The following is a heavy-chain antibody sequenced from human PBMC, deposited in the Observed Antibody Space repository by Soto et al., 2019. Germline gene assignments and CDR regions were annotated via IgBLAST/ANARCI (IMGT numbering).Heavy chain of an antibody. CDR2: ISGSGGST. V-gene: IGHV3-23*01. D-gene: IGHD2-15*01. Sequence: GGSLRLSCAASGFTFSSYAMSWVRQAPGKGLEWVSAISGSGGSTYYADSVKGRFTISRDNSKNALYLQMNSLRAEDTAVYYCAKDCSGGSCYYGMDVWGQGTTVTVSS. CDR3: AKDCSGGSCYYGMDV. J-gene: IGHJ6*02. CDR1: GFTFSSYA.